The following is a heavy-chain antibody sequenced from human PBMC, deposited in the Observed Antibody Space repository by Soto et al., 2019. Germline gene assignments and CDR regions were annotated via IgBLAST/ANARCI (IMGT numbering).Heavy chain of an antibody. Sequence: SETQCLTCTILYGSVISGSYPWTMNQQPPGKGLEWIGYIYYSGSTTYNPSLKSRVTISVDTSKNQFSLKLSSVTAADTAVYYCARHNYDSSGTAADPWGQGTLVTVSS. CDR1: YGSVISGSYP. D-gene: IGHD3-22*01. CDR3: ARHNYDSSGTAADP. V-gene: IGHV4-61*01. J-gene: IGHJ5*02. CDR2: IYYSGST.